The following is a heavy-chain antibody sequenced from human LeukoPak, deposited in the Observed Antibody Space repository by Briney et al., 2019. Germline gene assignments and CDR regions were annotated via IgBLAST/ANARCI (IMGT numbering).Heavy chain of an antibody. CDR2: ISYDGSNK. D-gene: IGHD5-12*01. J-gene: IGHJ4*02. V-gene: IGHV3-30*03. Sequence: GGSLRLSCAASGFTFSSYGMHWVRQAPGKGLEWVAVISYDGSNKYYADSVKGRFTISRDNSKNTLYLQMNSLRAEDTAVYYCASSGYDWLDYWGQGTLVTVSS. CDR3: ASSGYDWLDY. CDR1: GFTFSSYG.